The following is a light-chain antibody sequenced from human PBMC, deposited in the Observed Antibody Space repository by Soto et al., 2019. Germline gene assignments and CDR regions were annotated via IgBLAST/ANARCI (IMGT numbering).Light chain of an antibody. J-gene: IGKJ4*01. CDR2: AAS. CDR3: QQYGSSLT. Sequence: EVVMTQSPATLSVSPGDKVSLSGRAHQTISNTLAWYQQKPGQAPSLLIYAASTRATGVSARFSGSGSGTDFTLTISRLEPEDFAVYYCQQYGSSLTFGGGTKVDI. V-gene: IGKV3-15*01. CDR1: QTISNT.